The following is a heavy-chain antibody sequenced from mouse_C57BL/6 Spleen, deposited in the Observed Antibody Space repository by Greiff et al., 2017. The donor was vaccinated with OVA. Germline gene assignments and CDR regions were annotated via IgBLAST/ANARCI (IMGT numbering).Heavy chain of an antibody. V-gene: IGHV1-18*01. CDR3: ASRTVAWFAY. CDR1: GYTFTDYN. J-gene: IGHJ3*01. CDR2: INPNNGGT. Sequence: VQLKESGPELVKPGASVKIPCKASGYTFTDYNMDWVKQSHGKSLEWIGDINPNNGGTIYNQKFKGKATLTVDKSSSTAYMELRSLTSEDTAVYYCASRTVAWFAYWGQGTLVTVSA.